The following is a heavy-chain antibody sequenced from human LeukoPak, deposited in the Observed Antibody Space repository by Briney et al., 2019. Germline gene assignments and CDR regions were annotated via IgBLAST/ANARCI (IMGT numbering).Heavy chain of an antibody. Sequence: SVKVSCKASGGTFSSYAISWVRQAPGQGLEWMGRIIPILGIANYAQKFQGRVTITADKSTSTAYMELSSLRSEDTAVYYCARDHSSGYYPNWFDPWGQETLVTVSS. CDR2: IIPILGIA. CDR3: ARDHSSGYYPNWFDP. CDR1: GGTFSSYA. D-gene: IGHD3-22*01. V-gene: IGHV1-69*04. J-gene: IGHJ5*02.